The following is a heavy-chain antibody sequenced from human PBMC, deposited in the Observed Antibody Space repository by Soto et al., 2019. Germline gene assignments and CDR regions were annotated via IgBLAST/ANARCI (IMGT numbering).Heavy chain of an antibody. CDR2: IYYSGST. CDR1: GGSISSGDYY. CDR3: AREFGSSRWEADDDAFDI. D-gene: IGHD6-13*01. Sequence: SETLSLTCTVSGGSISSGDYYWSWIRQPPGKGLEWIGYIYYSGSTYYNPSLKSRVTISVDTSKNQFSLKLSSVTAADTAVYYCAREFGSSRWEADDDAFDIWGQGTMVTVSS. J-gene: IGHJ3*02. V-gene: IGHV4-30-4*01.